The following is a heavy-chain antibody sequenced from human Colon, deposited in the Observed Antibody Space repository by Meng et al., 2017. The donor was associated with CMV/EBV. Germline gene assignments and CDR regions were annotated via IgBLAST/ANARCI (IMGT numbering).Heavy chain of an antibody. CDR2: ISISATKI. J-gene: IGHJ4*02. Sequence: GGSLRLSCATSGFTFSSYTMHWVRQAPGKGLEWVSSISISATKIYYADPVRGRFTVSRDDATDSLYLQLNSLRAEDTALYYCARDKGILGGTFDYWGQGTLVTVSS. D-gene: IGHD1-26*01. CDR1: GFTFSSYT. CDR3: ARDKGILGGTFDY. V-gene: IGHV3-21*01.